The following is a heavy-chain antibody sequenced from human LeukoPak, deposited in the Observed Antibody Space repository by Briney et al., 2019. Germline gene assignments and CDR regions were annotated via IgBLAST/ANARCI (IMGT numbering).Heavy chain of an antibody. CDR3: ARVGTGYYMDV. J-gene: IGHJ6*03. CDR2: MYNSGST. Sequence: SETLSLTCRLRGYSLTQRFCWGLIRQPPGKGLEWIAFMYNSGSTYYDPSLKSRVTMSIDTSKNLLSLKLGSVTAADTAVYYCARVGTGYYMDVWGKGTTVTVSS. D-gene: IGHD1-1*01. V-gene: IGHV4-38-2*02. CDR1: GYSLTQRFC.